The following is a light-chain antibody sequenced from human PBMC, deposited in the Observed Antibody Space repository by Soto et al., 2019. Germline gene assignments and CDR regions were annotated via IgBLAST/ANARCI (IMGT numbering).Light chain of an antibody. J-gene: IGKJ4*01. V-gene: IGKV3-20*01. Sequence: EIVLTQSPGTLSLSPGDRATLSCRASQSLSSRYLAWYRQKPGQAPRLLIYGASNRATGIPDRFSGSGSGTDFTLTISRLEPDDFAVYYCQQCSSSPPTFGGGTKVEIK. CDR3: QQCSSSPPT. CDR1: QSLSSRY. CDR2: GAS.